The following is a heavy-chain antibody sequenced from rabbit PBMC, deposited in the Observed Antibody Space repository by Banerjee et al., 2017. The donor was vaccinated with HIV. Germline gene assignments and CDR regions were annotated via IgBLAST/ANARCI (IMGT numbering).Heavy chain of an antibody. J-gene: IGHJ4*01. CDR2: IYTASSGST. V-gene: IGHV1S45*01. CDR3: ARDLAGVIGWNFNL. CDR1: GIDFNSYYY. Sequence: QEQLEESGGGLVKPEGTLTLTCKAPGIDFNSYYYMCWVRQAPGKGLEWIGCIYTASSGSTYYASWAKGRFTISKTSSTTVTLQMTSLTAADTATYFCARDLAGVIGWNFNLWGQGTLVTVS. D-gene: IGHD4-1*01.